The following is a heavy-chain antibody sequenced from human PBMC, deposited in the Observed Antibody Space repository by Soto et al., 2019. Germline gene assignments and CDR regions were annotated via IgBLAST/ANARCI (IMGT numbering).Heavy chain of an antibody. D-gene: IGHD6-19*01. J-gene: IGHJ6*02. CDR2: ISAYNGNT. CDR1: GYTFTSYG. V-gene: IGHV1-18*01. Sequence: ASVKVSCKASGYTFTSYGISWVRQAPGQGLEWMGWISAYNGNTNYAQKLQGRVTMTTDTSTSTACMELRSLRSDDTAVYYCARCVAVAGTSFMGYYYGMDVWGQGTTVTVSS. CDR3: ARCVAVAGTSFMGYYYGMDV.